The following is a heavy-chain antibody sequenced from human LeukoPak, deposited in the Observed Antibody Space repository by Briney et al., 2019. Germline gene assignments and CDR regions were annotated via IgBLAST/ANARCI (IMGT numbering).Heavy chain of an antibody. CDR3: AKGNWGSGYYFDY. D-gene: IGHD7-27*01. CDR1: GFTFSTYG. V-gene: IGHV3-30*02. J-gene: IGHJ4*02. Sequence: GGSLRLSRAASGFTFSTYGMHWVRQAPGKGREWVAFIRYDGSNKYYADSVKGRFTISRDNAKNTLYLQMNSLRAEDTAVYYCAKGNWGSGYYFDYWGQGTLVTVSS. CDR2: IRYDGSNK.